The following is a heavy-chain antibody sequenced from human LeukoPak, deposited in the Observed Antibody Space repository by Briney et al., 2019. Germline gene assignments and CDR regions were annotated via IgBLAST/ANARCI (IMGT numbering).Heavy chain of an antibody. CDR3: ARGAYGDYVDY. CDR2: IYYSGST. D-gene: IGHD4-17*01. V-gene: IGHV4-59*01. J-gene: IGHJ4*02. CDR1: GGSISSYY. Sequence: PSETLSLTCTVSGGSISSYYWSWIRQPPGEGLEWIGYIYYSGSTNYNPSLKSRVTISVDTSKNQFSLKLSSVTAADTAVYYCARGAYGDYVDYWGQGTLVTVSS.